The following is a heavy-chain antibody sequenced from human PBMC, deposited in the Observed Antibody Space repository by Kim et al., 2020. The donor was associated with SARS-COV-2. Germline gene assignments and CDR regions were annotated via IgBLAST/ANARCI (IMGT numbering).Heavy chain of an antibody. Sequence: GGSLRLSCVASGSSFSNAWMSWVRQAPGKGLEWVARIRSQADGGTTDYAAPVKDRFTISREDSRNTVYLQMNSLKTDDTALYYCTTFERDDPWGQGTRVIVSS. J-gene: IGHJ5*02. CDR2: IRSQADGGTT. CDR3: TTFERDDP. CDR1: GSSFSNAW. D-gene: IGHD3-10*01. V-gene: IGHV3-15*01.